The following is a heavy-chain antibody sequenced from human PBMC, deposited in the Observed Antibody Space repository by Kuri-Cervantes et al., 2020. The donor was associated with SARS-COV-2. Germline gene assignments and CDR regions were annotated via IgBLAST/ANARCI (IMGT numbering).Heavy chain of an antibody. D-gene: IGHD2-2*02. J-gene: IGHJ3*02. CDR1: GYTFTSYD. V-gene: IGHV1-8*03. Sequence: ASVKVSCKASGYTFTSYDINWVRQATGQGLEWMGWMNPNSGNTGYAQKFQGRVTITRNTSISTAYMELSSLRSEDTAVYYCAREIGYCSSTSCYNIRNAFDIWGQGTMVTVSS. CDR3: AREIGYCSSTSCYNIRNAFDI. CDR2: MNPNSGNT.